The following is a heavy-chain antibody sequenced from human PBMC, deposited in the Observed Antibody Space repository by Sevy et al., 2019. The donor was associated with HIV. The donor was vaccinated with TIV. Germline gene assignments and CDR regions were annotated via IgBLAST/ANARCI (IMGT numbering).Heavy chain of an antibody. J-gene: IGHJ6*02. CDR3: ASFYGSGGYPGIGYYYGMDV. D-gene: IGHD3-10*01. CDR1: GYTFTSYG. Sequence: ASVKVSCKASGYTFTSYGISWVRQAPGQGLEWMGWISAYNGNTNYAQRLQGRVTMTTDTSTRTAYMELRSLRADDTAVYYCASFYGSGGYPGIGYYYGMDVWGQGTTVTVSS. V-gene: IGHV1-18*01. CDR2: ISAYNGNT.